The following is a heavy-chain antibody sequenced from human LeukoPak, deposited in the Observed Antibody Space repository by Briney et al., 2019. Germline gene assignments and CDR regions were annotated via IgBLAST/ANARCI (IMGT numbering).Heavy chain of an antibody. J-gene: IGHJ4*02. CDR2: INHSGST. Sequence: SETLSLTCAVYGGSFSGYYWSWLRQPPGKGLEWIGEINHSGSTNYNPSLRSRVTISVDTSKNQFSLKLSSVTAADTAVYYCARCSSSCHGWGQGTLVTVSS. CDR1: GGSFSGYY. CDR3: ARCSSSCHG. D-gene: IGHD6-13*01. V-gene: IGHV4-34*01.